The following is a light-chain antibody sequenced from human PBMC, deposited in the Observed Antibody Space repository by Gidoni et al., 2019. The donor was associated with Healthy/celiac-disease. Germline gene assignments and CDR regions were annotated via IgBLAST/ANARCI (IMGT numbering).Light chain of an antibody. V-gene: IGLV2-14*01. Sequence: QSALTQPASVSWSPGQSLTISCTGTSSDVGGYNYVSWYQQHPGKAPKLMIYEVSNRPSGVSNRFSGSKSGNTASLTISGLQAEDEADYYCSSYTSSSIVVFGGGTKLTVL. J-gene: IGLJ2*01. CDR1: SSDVGGYNY. CDR2: EVS. CDR3: SSYTSSSIVV.